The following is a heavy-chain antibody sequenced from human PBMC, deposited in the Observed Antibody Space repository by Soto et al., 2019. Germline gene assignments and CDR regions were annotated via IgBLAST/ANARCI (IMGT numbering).Heavy chain of an antibody. Sequence: QVQLQESGPGLVKPSQTLSLTCTVSGGSISSGGYYWSWIRQHPGKGLEWIGYIYYSGSTSYNPSLKSRVTISIDTSKNQFSLKLSSVSAADTAVYYCARDGGYGSGSYRFDYWGQGTLVTASS. CDR3: ARDGGYGSGSYRFDY. CDR1: GGSISSGGYY. CDR2: IYYSGST. J-gene: IGHJ4*02. V-gene: IGHV4-31*03. D-gene: IGHD3-10*01.